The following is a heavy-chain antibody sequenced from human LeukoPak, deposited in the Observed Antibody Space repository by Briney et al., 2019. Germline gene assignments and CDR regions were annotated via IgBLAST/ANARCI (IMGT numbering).Heavy chain of an antibody. CDR3: ARDAHYYGVDY. CDR2: IYYSGST. Sequence: PSETLSLTCTVSGGSISSSSYYWGWIRQPPGKGLEWIGSIYYSGSTYYNPSLKSRVTISVDTSKNQFSLKLSSVTAADTAMYYCARDAHYYGVDYWGQGTLVTVSS. D-gene: IGHD3-10*01. J-gene: IGHJ4*02. V-gene: IGHV4-39*07. CDR1: GGSISSSSYY.